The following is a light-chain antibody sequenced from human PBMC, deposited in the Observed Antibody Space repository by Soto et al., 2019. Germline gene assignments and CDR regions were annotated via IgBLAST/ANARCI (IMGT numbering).Light chain of an antibody. CDR1: SSDVGSYNY. CDR2: EVS. CDR3: SSYTSMSTRV. Sequence: QSALTQPASVSGSPGQSITISCTGTSSDVGSYNYVSWYQQHPGKAPKLMIYEVSNRPSGVSNRFSGSKSGNTASLTISGLPAEDEANYYCSSYTSMSTRVFGGGTQLTVL. J-gene: IGLJ3*02. V-gene: IGLV2-14*01.